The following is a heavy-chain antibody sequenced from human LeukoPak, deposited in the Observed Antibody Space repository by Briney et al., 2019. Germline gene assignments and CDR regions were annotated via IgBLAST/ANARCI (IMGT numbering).Heavy chain of an antibody. V-gene: IGHV3-48*04. J-gene: IGHJ4*02. CDR3: ANHLACGSTSCPPFDD. Sequence: GGSLRLSCAASGFTFSSYSMNWVRQAPGKGLEWVSYISSNSSTIYYADSVKGRFTISRDNAKNSLYLQMTSLRAEDTAVYYCANHLACGSTSCPPFDDWGQGTLVTVSS. CDR2: ISSNSSTI. CDR1: GFTFSSYS. D-gene: IGHD2-2*01.